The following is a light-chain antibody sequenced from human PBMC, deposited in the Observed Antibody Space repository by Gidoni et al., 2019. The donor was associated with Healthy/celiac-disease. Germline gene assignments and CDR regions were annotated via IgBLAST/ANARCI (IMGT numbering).Light chain of an antibody. V-gene: IGKV3-20*01. J-gene: IGKJ2*01. CDR3: QQYGSSPPYT. Sequence: EIVFTQSPVTLSLSPGERATLSCRDSQSVSSSYLAWYQQKSGQAPRLLIYGASSRATGIPDRFSGSGSGTDFTLTISRLEPEDFAVYYCQQYGSSPPYTFGQGTKLEIK. CDR1: QSVSSSY. CDR2: GAS.